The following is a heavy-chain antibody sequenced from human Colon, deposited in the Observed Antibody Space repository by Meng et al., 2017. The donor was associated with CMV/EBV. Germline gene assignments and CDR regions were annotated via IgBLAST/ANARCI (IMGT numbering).Heavy chain of an antibody. CDR2: INPNSGGT. J-gene: IGHJ1*01. CDR1: GYTITSYY. D-gene: IGHD3-22*01. V-gene: IGHV1-2*02. CDR3: ATVSSGYYLYFQH. Sequence: VERGQFGDELKKPGDSVKSSCKASGYTITSYYMHWVRQAPGQGLEWMGWINPNSGGTNYAQKFQGRVTMTRDTSISTAYMELSRLRSDDTAVYYCATVSSGYYLYFQHWGQGTLVTVSS.